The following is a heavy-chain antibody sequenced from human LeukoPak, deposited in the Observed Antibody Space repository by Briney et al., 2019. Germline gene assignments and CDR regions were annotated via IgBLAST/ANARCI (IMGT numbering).Heavy chain of an antibody. CDR3: ATPNIVVVPAAIKGLNDAFDI. CDR1: GYTLTELS. CDR2: FDPEDGET. J-gene: IGHJ3*02. D-gene: IGHD2-2*02. V-gene: IGHV1-24*01. Sequence: ASVKVSCKVSGYTLTELSMHWVRQAPGKGLEWMGGFDPEDGETIYAQEFQGRVTMTEDTSTDTAYMELSSLRSEDTAVYYCATPNIVVVPAAIKGLNDAFDIWGQGTMVTVSS.